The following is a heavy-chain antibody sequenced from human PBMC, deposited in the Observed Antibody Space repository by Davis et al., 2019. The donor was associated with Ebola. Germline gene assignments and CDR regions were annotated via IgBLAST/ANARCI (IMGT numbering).Heavy chain of an antibody. D-gene: IGHD3-9*01. Sequence: GGSLRLSCAASGFTFSSYGMHWVRQAPGKGLEWVAVIWYDGSNKYYADSVKGRFTISRDNAKNSLYLRLNSLRAEDTALYHCARVNAVTGYSRFDPWGQGTLVTVSS. CDR3: ARVNAVTGYSRFDP. CDR1: GFTFSSYG. V-gene: IGHV3-33*01. J-gene: IGHJ5*02. CDR2: IWYDGSNK.